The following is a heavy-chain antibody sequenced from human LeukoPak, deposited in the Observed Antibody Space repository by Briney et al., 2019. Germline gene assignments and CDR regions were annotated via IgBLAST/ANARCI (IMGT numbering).Heavy chain of an antibody. CDR2: INPNSGGT. J-gene: IGHJ5*01. D-gene: IGHD2-15*01. V-gene: IGHV1-2*02. CDR3: ARVRCSGGNCYMSNWFDS. Sequence: ASVKVSCKASGYTFTAYFMHWVRQAPGQGLEWMGWINPNSGGTNYGEKFQGRVTMTRDTSLGSAYLELSSLRSDDTALYYCARVRCSGGNCYMSNWFDSWGQGTLVTVSS. CDR1: GYTFTAYF.